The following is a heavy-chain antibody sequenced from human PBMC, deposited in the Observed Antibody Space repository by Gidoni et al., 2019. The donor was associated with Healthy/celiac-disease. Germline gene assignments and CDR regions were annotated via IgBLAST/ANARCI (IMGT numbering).Heavy chain of an antibody. V-gene: IGHV3-66*01. Sequence: EVQLVESGGGLVQPGGSLRLSCAASGFTVSSHYMSWVRQAPGKGLEWVSVIYSGGSTYYADSVKGRFTISRDNSKNTLYLQMNSLRAEDTAVYYCARDSPPYGLNYYYYGMDVWGQGTTVTVSS. J-gene: IGHJ6*02. CDR3: ARDSPPYGLNYYYYGMDV. D-gene: IGHD3-10*01. CDR1: GFTVSSHY. CDR2: IYSGGST.